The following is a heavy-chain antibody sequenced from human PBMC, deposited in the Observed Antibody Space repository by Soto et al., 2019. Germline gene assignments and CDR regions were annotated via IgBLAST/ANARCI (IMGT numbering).Heavy chain of an antibody. CDR2: IWYDGSNK. CDR1: GFTFSSYG. Sequence: GGSLRLSCAGSGFTFSSYGMHGVRQAPGKGLEWVAVIWYDGSNKYYADSVKGRFTTSRDNSKNTLYLQMNSLRAEDTAVYYCARLEMATIGGYFQHWGQGTLVTVSS. CDR3: ARLEMATIGGYFQH. D-gene: IGHD5-12*01. V-gene: IGHV3-33*01. J-gene: IGHJ1*01.